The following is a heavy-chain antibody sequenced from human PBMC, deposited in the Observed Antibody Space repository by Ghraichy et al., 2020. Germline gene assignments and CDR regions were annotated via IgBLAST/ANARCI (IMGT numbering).Heavy chain of an antibody. CDR1: GFTFSDYS. V-gene: IGHV3-21*01. CDR2: ISSSSSYI. J-gene: IGHJ4*02. Sequence: LSLTCAASGFTFSDYSMNWVRQAPGKGLEWVSSISSSSSYIYYADSVKGRFTISRDNAKNSLDLQMNSLRAEDTAVYYCARGPTGDGYYFDYWGQGTLVTVSS. D-gene: IGHD7-27*01. CDR3: ARGPTGDGYYFDY.